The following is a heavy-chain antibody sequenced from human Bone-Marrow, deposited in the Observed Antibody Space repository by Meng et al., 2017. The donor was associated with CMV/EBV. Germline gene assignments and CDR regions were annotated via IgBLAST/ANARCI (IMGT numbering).Heavy chain of an antibody. Sequence: GESLKISCAASGFTFSSYGMHWVRQAPGKGLEWVAVIWYDGSNKYYADSVKGRFTISRDNSKNTLYLQMNSLRAEDTAVYYCAKAFYCSSTSCPYYFDYWGQGTLVTVSS. J-gene: IGHJ4*02. D-gene: IGHD2-2*01. CDR3: AKAFYCSSTSCPYYFDY. CDR2: IWYDGSNK. V-gene: IGHV3-33*06. CDR1: GFTFSSYG.